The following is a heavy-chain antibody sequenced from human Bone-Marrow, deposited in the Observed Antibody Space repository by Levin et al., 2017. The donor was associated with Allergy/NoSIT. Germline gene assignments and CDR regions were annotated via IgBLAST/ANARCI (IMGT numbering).Heavy chain of an antibody. CDR2: IYDTGRT. CDR3: ATRKGNAGSFFDY. CDR1: GHSISNSHW. Sequence: SETLSLTCGVSGHSISNSHWWGWIRQPPGKGLEWIGYIYDTGRTYYNPSLKSRATMSLDTSKNQFSLKLDSVTALDTSVYYCATRKGNAGSFFDYWGQGMLVTVSS. J-gene: IGHJ4*02. V-gene: IGHV4-28*01. D-gene: IGHD1-14*01.